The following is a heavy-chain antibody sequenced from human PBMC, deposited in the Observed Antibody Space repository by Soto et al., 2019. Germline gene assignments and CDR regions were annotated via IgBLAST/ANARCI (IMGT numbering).Heavy chain of an antibody. D-gene: IGHD3-10*01. CDR1: GFTFSSYG. Sequence: GGSLRLSCAASGFTFSSYGMHWVRQAPGKGLEWVAVISYDGSNKYYADSVKGRFTISRDNSKNTLYLQMNSLRAEDTAVYYCAKDYYGSGSQTYYYYGMDVWGQGTTVTVSS. V-gene: IGHV3-30*18. J-gene: IGHJ6*02. CDR3: AKDYYGSGSQTYYYYGMDV. CDR2: ISYDGSNK.